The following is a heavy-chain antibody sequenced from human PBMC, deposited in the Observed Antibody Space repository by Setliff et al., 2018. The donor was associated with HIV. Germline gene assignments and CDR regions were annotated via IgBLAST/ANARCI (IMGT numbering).Heavy chain of an antibody. Sequence: PGESLKISCKGSGYSFTSYWIGWVRQMPGKGLEWIGLIHPGDSDTRYSPSFQGQVTISAENSISTAYLQWSSLKATDTAMYYCARQSGDYTVTTYYMDVWGKGTTVTVSS. CDR3: ARQSGDYTVTTYYMDV. J-gene: IGHJ6*03. CDR1: GYSFTSYW. CDR2: IHPGDSDT. V-gene: IGHV5-51*01. D-gene: IGHD4-17*01.